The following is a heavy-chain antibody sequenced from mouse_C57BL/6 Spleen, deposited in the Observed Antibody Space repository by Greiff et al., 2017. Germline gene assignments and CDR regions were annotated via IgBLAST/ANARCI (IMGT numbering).Heavy chain of an antibody. CDR1: GYTFTSYW. Sequence: QVQLQQPGAELVRPGSSVKLSCKASGYTFTSYWMDWVKQRPGQGLEWIGNIYPSDSETHYNQKFKDKATLTVDKSSSTAYMQLSSLTSEDSAVYYCARSNYPRDYWGQGTSVTVSS. V-gene: IGHV1-61*01. CDR3: ARSNYPRDY. CDR2: IYPSDSET. J-gene: IGHJ4*01.